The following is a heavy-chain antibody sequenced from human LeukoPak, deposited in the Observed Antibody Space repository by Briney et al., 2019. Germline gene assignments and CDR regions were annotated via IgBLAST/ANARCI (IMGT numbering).Heavy chain of an antibody. CDR1: GFTFSRYW. J-gene: IGHJ4*02. V-gene: IGHV3-7*05. CDR3: ARGEAFCDY. CDR2: IKEDGNKK. Sequence: GGSLRLSCAASGFTFSRYWMTWVRQAPGKGLEWVANIKEDGNKKYYADSVKGRFTISRDNAKNSLYLEMNSLRPEDTAVYFCARGEAFCDYWGQGARVTVSS.